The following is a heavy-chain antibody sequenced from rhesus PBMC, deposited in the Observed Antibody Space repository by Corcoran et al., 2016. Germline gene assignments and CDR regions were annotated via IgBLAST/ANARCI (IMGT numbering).Heavy chain of an antibody. CDR3: ARDGNYALFDY. CDR1: GGSVSSSNW. V-gene: IGHV4S19*01. D-gene: IGHD1-44*01. J-gene: IGHJ4*01. CDR2: ISGSSGRT. Sequence: QVQLQESGPGLVKPSETLSLTCAVSGGSVSSSNWWSWIRQPPGKGLEWIGNISGSSGRTYSHPSLKSRVTISTETSKNQFSLKLSSVTAADTAVYYCARDGNYALFDYWGQGVLVTVSS.